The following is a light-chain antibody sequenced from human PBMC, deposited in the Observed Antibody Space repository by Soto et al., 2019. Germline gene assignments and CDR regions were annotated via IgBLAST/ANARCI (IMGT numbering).Light chain of an antibody. Sequence: QSALTQPASVSGSPGQSITISCTGTSSDVGTYNFVSWYQQHPGKAPKLMIFEGSKRPSGVSYRFSGSKSGNTASLTISGLQPEDEADYYCMSYIASTTTHWVLGGGTKLTDL. CDR2: EGS. CDR3: MSYIASTTTHWV. CDR1: SSDVGTYNF. J-gene: IGLJ3*02. V-gene: IGLV2-14*02.